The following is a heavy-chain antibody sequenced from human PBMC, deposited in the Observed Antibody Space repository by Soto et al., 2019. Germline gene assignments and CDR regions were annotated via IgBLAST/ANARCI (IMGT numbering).Heavy chain of an antibody. D-gene: IGHD3-10*01. V-gene: IGHV3-48*01. CDR1: GFTFSSYS. CDR2: ISSSSSNI. CDR3: ARANYYGSPGDFDY. J-gene: IGHJ4*02. Sequence: EVQLVESGGGLVQPGGSLRLSCAASGFTFSSYSMNWVRQAPGKGLEWVSYISSSSSNIYYADSVKGRFTISRDNAKNSLYLQMNSLRAEDTAVYYCARANYYGSPGDFDYWGQGTLVTVSS.